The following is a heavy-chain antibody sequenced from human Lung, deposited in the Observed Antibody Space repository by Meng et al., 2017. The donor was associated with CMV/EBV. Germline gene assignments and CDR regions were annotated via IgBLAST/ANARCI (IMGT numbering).Heavy chain of an antibody. CDR1: GFXFSSYW. V-gene: IGHV3-74*01. Sequence: GGSXRLXCAASGFXFSSYWMHWVRQAPGKGLVWVSRINSDGSSTSYADSVKGRFTTSRDNAKNTLYLQMNSLRAEDTAVYYCARDLRVRGVKGGSRYYGMDVXGQGXTVTVSS. CDR3: ARDLRVRGVKGGSRYYGMDV. CDR2: INSDGSST. J-gene: IGHJ6*02. D-gene: IGHD3-10*01.